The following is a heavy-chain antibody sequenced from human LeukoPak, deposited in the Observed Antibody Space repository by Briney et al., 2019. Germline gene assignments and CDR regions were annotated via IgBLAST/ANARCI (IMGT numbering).Heavy chain of an antibody. D-gene: IGHD1-26*01. Sequence: GGSLRLSCEASGFSLSSYAFHWVRQAPGKGLEWVSFVSFDGRNKNYADSVRGRFTISRDNSKNTLYLQMNSVTYEDTAVYFCVRIVGHTTTDFWGQGTIVTASS. V-gene: IGHV3-30-3*01. CDR1: GFSLSSYA. J-gene: IGHJ4*02. CDR2: VSFDGRNK. CDR3: VRIVGHTTTDF.